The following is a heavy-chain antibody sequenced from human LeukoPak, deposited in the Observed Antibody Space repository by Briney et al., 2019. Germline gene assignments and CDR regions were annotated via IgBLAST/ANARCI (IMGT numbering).Heavy chain of an antibody. J-gene: IGHJ6*02. D-gene: IGHD3-3*01. V-gene: IGHV1-69*13. CDR1: GGTFSIYA. Sequence: ASVKVSCKASGGTFSIYAISWVRQAPGQGLEWMGGIIPIFGTANYAQKFQGRVTITADESTSTAYMELSSLRSEDTAVYYCARGPGGRFLEWLHHSTYGMDVWGQGTTVTVSS. CDR3: ARGPGGRFLEWLHHSTYGMDV. CDR2: IIPIFGTA.